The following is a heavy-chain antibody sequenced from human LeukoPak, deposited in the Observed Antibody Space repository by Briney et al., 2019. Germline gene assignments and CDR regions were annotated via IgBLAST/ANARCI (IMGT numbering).Heavy chain of an antibody. CDR2: VYHDGTT. CDR1: GGPIMTAPYY. J-gene: IGHJ4*02. V-gene: IGHV4-39*07. CDR3: ARVFSIAAAGFGY. D-gene: IGHD6-13*01. Sequence: SETLSLTCAVSGGPIMTAPYYWGWIRQPPGKGLEWLGCVYHDGTTYYSPSLKSRVTVSADTSRNRFSLSLTSSSAADTAVYYCARVFSIAAAGFGYWGQGTLVTVSS.